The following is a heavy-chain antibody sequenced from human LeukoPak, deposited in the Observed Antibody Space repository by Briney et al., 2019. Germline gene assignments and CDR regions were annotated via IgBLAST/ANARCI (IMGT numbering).Heavy chain of an antibody. Sequence: PGGSLRLSCAASGFTFSSYVMHWVRQAPGKGLEWVAFIRYDGSNKYYADSVKGRFTISRDNSKNTLYLQMNSLRAEDTAVYYCARQQPFGVVFISSDYWGQGTLVTVSS. J-gene: IGHJ4*02. CDR2: IRYDGSNK. CDR3: ARQQPFGVVFISSDY. D-gene: IGHD3-3*01. CDR1: GFTFSSYV. V-gene: IGHV3-30*02.